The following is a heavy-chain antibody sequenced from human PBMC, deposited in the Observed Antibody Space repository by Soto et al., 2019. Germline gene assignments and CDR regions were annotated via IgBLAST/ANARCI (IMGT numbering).Heavy chain of an antibody. J-gene: IGHJ4*02. Sequence: QVQLVQSGAEVKKPGASVKVSCKASGYTFTGYYMHWVRQAPGQGLERMGWINPNSGGTNYAQKFQRWVTMTRDTSISTAYMELSRLRSDDTAVYYCATNAYSSSPLYYFDYWGQGTLVTVSS. CDR3: ATNAYSSSPLYYFDY. D-gene: IGHD6-6*01. CDR1: GYTFTGYY. V-gene: IGHV1-2*04. CDR2: INPNSGGT.